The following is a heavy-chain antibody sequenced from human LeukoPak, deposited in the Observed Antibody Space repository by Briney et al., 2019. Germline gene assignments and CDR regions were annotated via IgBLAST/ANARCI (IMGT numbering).Heavy chain of an antibody. V-gene: IGHV4-59*01. CDR3: ARDGSSGYTPFDY. Sequence: SETLPLTCTVSGGSISSYYWSWIRQPPGKGLEWIGYIYYSGSTNYNPSLKSRVTISVDTSKNQFSLKLSSVTAADTAVYYCARDGSSGYTPFDYWGQGTLVTVSS. J-gene: IGHJ4*02. D-gene: IGHD3-22*01. CDR2: IYYSGST. CDR1: GGSISSYY.